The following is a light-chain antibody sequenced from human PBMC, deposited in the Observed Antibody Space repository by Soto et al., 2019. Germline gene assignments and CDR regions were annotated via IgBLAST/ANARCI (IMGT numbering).Light chain of an antibody. CDR2: AAS. Sequence: DVQMTQSPSSVSASVGYRVTITCRASQDISRWLAWYQQKPGQAPKFLIYAASNVQSGDPSRFSGSGSGTDFALTISRLQPEDFATYYCQQGKNFPVTFGQGTRLEIK. V-gene: IGKV1D-12*01. J-gene: IGKJ5*01. CDR3: QQGKNFPVT. CDR1: QDISRW.